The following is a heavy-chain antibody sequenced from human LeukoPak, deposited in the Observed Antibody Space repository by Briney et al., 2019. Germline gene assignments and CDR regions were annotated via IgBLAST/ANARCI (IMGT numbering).Heavy chain of an antibody. V-gene: IGHV3-7*01. CDR3: GRGGYTSSWYWVD. CDR1: GFSFTNLW. D-gene: IGHD6-13*01. Sequence: PGGSLRLSCAASGFSFTNLWMTWVRQAPGKGMVCVANIKQGGSDKYYVDPVKGRFTVSRDNAKNSLFLQMNNLRVDDTAVYYCGRGGYTSSWYWVDWGQGTQVTVSS. J-gene: IGHJ4*02. CDR2: IKQGGSDK.